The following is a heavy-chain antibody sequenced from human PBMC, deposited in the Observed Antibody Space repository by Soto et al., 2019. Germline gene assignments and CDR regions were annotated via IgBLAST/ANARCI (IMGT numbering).Heavy chain of an antibody. V-gene: IGHV3-33*01. J-gene: IGHJ4*02. D-gene: IGHD3-10*01. CDR2: VRHDGSNI. Sequence: QVQLVESGGGVVQPGRSLRLSCAATGFTFSGYGMHWVRQAPGKGLEWVAVVRHDGSNIHYADFVKGRFTSSRDNSKNRLVIQMISLSAEDKAVYYCVGEGVGSLHFYGFFDSWGQGSLVTVSS. CDR1: GFTFSGYG. CDR3: VGEGVGSLHFYGFFDS.